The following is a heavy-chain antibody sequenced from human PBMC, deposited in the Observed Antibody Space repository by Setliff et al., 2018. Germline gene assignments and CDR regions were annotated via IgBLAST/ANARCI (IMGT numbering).Heavy chain of an antibody. V-gene: IGHV1-18*01. J-gene: IGHJ4*02. CDR2: ISGYNGNT. D-gene: IGHD2-21*01. CDR1: GYTFINYG. Sequence: GASVKVSCKTSGYTFINYGLSWMRQAPGQGLEWMGWISGYNGNTDYAQNLQGRVTMTIDTSTSTAYVELRSLRSDDTAVYFCARVTYCGGDCYSFDYWGQGTLVTVS. CDR3: ARVTYCGGDCYSFDY.